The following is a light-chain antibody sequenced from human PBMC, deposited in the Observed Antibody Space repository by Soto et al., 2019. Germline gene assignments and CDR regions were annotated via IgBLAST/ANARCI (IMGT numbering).Light chain of an antibody. CDR2: DVT. V-gene: IGLV2-11*01. Sequence: QSVLTQPRSVSGSPGQSVTISCTGTKSEVGGYNYVSWYQHHPGKAPKLVISDVTERPSGVPDRFSGSKSGNTASLTISGLQADDEADYFCCSYADTYVFGTGTKLTVL. CDR3: CSYADTYV. J-gene: IGLJ1*01. CDR1: KSEVGGYNY.